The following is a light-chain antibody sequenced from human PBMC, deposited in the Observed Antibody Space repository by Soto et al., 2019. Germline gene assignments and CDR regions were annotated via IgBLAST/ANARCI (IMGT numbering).Light chain of an antibody. V-gene: IGKV3-20*01. CDR2: GAS. J-gene: IGKJ5*01. CDR1: QSVSSGY. Sequence: EIVLTQSPGTLSLSPGERATLSCRASQSVSSGYLAWYQQKPGQAPRLLIYGASNRATGIPDRFSGSGSGTDFTLPISSLEPEDFAVYYCQQYGSSPPEITFGQGTRLEIK. CDR3: QQYGSSPPEIT.